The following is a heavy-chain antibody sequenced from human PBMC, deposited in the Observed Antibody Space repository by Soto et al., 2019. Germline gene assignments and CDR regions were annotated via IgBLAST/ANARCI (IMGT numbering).Heavy chain of an antibody. CDR1: GYTFTSNG. CDR2: ISTYNGNT. CDR3: ARDGYGDYGY. V-gene: IGHV1-18*01. D-gene: IGHD4-17*01. J-gene: IGHJ4*02. Sequence: QVQLVQSGAEVKKPGTSVKVSCKASGYTFTSNGISWVRQAPGQGLEWMGWISTYNGNTNYAQRLHGRVTMTIDTSTSRAYMELRDLRSDDTAVYYCARDGYGDYGYWGQGSLVTVSS.